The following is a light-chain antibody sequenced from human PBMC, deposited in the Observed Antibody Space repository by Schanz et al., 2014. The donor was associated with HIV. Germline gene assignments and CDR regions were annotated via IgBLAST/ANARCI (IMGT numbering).Light chain of an antibody. Sequence: QSVLTQPASVSGSPGQSITISCTGTSSDVGGYNYVSWYQHHPGKAPKLMIYDVNKRPSGVPDRFSGSKSGTSASLAISGLQSEDEADYYCAAWDDSLNGSVVFGGGTKLTVL. V-gene: IGLV2-14*03. CDR2: DVN. CDR3: AAWDDSLNGSVV. J-gene: IGLJ2*01. CDR1: SSDVGGYNY.